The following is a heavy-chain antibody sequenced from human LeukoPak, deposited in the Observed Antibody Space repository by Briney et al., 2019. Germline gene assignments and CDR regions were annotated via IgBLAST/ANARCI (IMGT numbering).Heavy chain of an antibody. CDR1: GFTFSSYW. CDR2: IKQDGSEK. V-gene: IGHV3-7*01. D-gene: IGHD3-22*01. CDR3: ARDIEYDSSGLDY. Sequence: GGSLRLSCAASGFTFSSYWMSWVRQAPGKGLEWVANIKQDGSEKYYVDSVKGRFTISRDNAKNSLYLQMNSLRAEDTAVYYCARDIEYDSSGLDYWGQGTLVTVSS. J-gene: IGHJ4*02.